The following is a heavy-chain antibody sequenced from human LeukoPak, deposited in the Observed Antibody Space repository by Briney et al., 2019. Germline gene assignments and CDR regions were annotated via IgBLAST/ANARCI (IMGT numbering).Heavy chain of an antibody. CDR3: ARGLWFGDENPPYFDY. CDR1: GGSISSGSYY. CDR2: IYTSEST. V-gene: IGHV4-61*02. D-gene: IGHD3-10*01. J-gene: IGHJ4*02. Sequence: SETLSLTCTVSGGSISSGSYYWSWIRQPAGKGLEWVGRIYTSESTNYNPSLKSRVTISVDTSRNQFSLKLSSVTAADTAVYYCARGLWFGDENPPYFDYWGQGILVTVSS.